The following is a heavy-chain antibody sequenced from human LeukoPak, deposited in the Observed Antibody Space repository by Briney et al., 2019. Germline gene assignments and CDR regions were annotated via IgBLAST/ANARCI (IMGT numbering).Heavy chain of an antibody. D-gene: IGHD6-6*01. J-gene: IGHJ6*03. V-gene: IGHV1-46*01. CDR2: INPSGGST. CDR1: GYTFTSYY. Sequence: ASVKVSCKASGYTFTSYYMHWVRQAPGQGLEWMGIINPSGGSTSYAQKFQGRVTMTRDTSISTAYMELSRLRSDDTAVYYCAAAYSSSSPVPYYYYMDVWGKGTTVTVSS. CDR3: AAAYSSSSPVPYYYYMDV.